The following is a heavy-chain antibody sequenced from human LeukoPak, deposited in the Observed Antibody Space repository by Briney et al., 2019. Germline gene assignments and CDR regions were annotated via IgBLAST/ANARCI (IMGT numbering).Heavy chain of an antibody. CDR2: IYYSGST. V-gene: IGHV4-39*01. CDR1: GGSISSSSYY. Sequence: SETLSLTCTVSGGSISSSSYYWGWIRQPPGKGLEWIGSIYYSGSTYYNPSLKSRVTISVDTSKNQFSLKLSSVTAADTAVYYCARQLEMAAPNFDYWGQGTLVTVSS. D-gene: IGHD5-24*01. J-gene: IGHJ4*02. CDR3: ARQLEMAAPNFDY.